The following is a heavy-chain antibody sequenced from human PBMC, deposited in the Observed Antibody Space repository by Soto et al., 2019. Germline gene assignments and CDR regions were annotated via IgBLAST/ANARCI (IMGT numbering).Heavy chain of an antibody. CDR3: AKGRYDFWSPYYFDS. CDR2: MNPSTGNS. D-gene: IGHD3-3*01. V-gene: IGHV1-8*01. CDR1: GYTFTIYD. J-gene: IGHJ4*02. Sequence: GASVKVTCKASGYTFTIYDMYWVRQATGQGLEWMGWMNPSTGNSGYAQKFQGRVTMTSDTSISTAHMELSSLRSEDTALYYCAKGRYDFWSPYYFDSWGQGTLVTVSS.